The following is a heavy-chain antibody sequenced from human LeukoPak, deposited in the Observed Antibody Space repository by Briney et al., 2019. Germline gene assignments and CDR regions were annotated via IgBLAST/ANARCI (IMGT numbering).Heavy chain of an antibody. J-gene: IGHJ4*02. D-gene: IGHD2-2*01. CDR3: ARDRYCTSTTCGGSFDY. V-gene: IGHV3-66*02. CDR1: GFIVSTYY. Sequence: QPGGSLRLSCAASGFIVSTYYMSWVRQAPGKGLEWVSVIYSDGSTYYADSVKGRLTIFRDDSKNTLYLQVNSLRVEDTAVYYCARDRYCTSTTCGGSFDYWGQGTLVTVSS. CDR2: IYSDGST.